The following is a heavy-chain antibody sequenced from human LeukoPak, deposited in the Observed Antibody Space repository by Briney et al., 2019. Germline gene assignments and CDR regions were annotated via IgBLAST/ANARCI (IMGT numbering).Heavy chain of an antibody. CDR2: ISWNSGSI. D-gene: IGHD2-21*01. J-gene: IGHJ4*02. Sequence: GGSLRLSCAASGFTFDDYAMHWVRQAPGKGLEWVSGISWNSGSIGYADSVKGRFTISRDNAKNSLYLQMNSLRAEDMALYYCARAVISSHYFDYWGQGTLVTVSS. V-gene: IGHV3-9*03. CDR3: ARAVISSHYFDY. CDR1: GFTFDDYA.